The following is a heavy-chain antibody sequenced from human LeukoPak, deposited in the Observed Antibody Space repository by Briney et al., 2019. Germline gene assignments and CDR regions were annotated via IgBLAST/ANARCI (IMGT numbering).Heavy chain of an antibody. CDR1: GGSISSSSYY. J-gene: IGHJ4*02. CDR2: IYYSGST. D-gene: IGHD6-13*01. V-gene: IGHV4-39*07. Sequence: SETLSLTCTVSGGSISSSSYYWGWIRQPPGKGLEWIGSIYYSGSTYYNPSLKSRVTISVDTSKNQFSLKLSSVTAADTAVYYCARDSVSVAAAGYYWGQGTLVTVSS. CDR3: ARDSVSVAAAGYY.